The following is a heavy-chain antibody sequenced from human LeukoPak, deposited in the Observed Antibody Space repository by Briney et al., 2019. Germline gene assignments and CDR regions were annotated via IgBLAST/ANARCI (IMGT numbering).Heavy chain of an antibody. J-gene: IGHJ4*02. CDR2: ISSSSSYI. V-gene: IGHV3-21*01. Sequence: PGGSLRLSCAASGFTFSSYSMNWVRQAPGKGLEWVSSISSSSSYIHYADSVKGRFTISRDNAKNSLYLQMNSLRAEDTAVYYCATESLITIFGVVTPDWGQGTLVTVSS. CDR3: ATESLITIFGVVTPD. CDR1: GFTFSSYS. D-gene: IGHD3-3*01.